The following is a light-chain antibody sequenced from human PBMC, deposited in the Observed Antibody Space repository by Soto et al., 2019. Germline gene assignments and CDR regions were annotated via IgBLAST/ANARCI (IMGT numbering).Light chain of an antibody. J-gene: IGLJ2*01. CDR2: DVS. Sequence: QSVLTQPASVSGSPGQSITISCTGTSSDVGGYNYVSWYQQHPGKAPELMIYDVSNRPSGVSNRFSGSKSGNTASLTISGLQAEDEADYYCSSYTSSSTSFGGGTKLTVL. CDR1: SSDVGGYNY. V-gene: IGLV2-14*01. CDR3: SSYTSSSTS.